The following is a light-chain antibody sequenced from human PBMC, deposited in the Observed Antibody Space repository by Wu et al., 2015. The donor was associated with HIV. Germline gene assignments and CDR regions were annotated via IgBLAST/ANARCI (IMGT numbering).Light chain of an antibody. V-gene: IGKV1-17*03. CDR3: LQHNGYPWT. J-gene: IGKJ1*01. Sequence: DIQMTQSPSAMSASVGDRVTITCRASQAISNYLAWFQQKPGKVPKRLINAASSLQSGVPSRFSGNGSGTEFTLTISSLQPADFATYYCLQHNGYPWTFGQGTKVEIK. CDR1: QAISNY. CDR2: AAS.